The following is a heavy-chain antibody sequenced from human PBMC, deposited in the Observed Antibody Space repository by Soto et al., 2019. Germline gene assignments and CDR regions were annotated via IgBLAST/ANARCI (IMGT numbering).Heavy chain of an antibody. CDR1: GGTFSSYA. D-gene: IGHD1-26*01. CDR3: ARVFSGSYRNYYYYGMDV. Sequence: SVKVSCKASGGTFSSYAISWVRQAPGQGLEWMGGIIPIFGTANYAQKFQGRVTITADESTSTAYMELSSLRSEDTAVYYCARVFSGSYRNYYYYGMDVWGQGTTVTVSS. CDR2: IIPIFGTA. J-gene: IGHJ6*02. V-gene: IGHV1-69*13.